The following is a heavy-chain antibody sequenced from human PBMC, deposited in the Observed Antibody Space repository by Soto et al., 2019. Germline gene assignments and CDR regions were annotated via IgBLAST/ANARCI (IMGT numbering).Heavy chain of an antibody. CDR3: ARCRKRAWLTGAAFDY. Sequence: SETLSLTCAVYGGSFSGYYWSWIRQPPGKGLEWIGEINHSGSTNYNPSLKSRVTISVDTSKNQFSLKLSSVTAADTAVYYCARCRKRAWLTGAAFDYCGQGTLVTVYS. D-gene: IGHD3-9*01. CDR1: GGSFSGYY. V-gene: IGHV4-34*01. J-gene: IGHJ4*02. CDR2: INHSGST.